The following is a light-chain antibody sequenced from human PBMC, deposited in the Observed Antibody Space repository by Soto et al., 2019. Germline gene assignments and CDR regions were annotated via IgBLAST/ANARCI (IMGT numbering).Light chain of an antibody. CDR1: QSISSW. Sequence: DIQMTQSPSTLSASVGDRVTITCRASQSISSWLAWYQQKPGKAAKLLIYDASSLESGVPSRFSGSESGTEFTLTVSSLQPDDFATYYCQQYNSYLYTFGQGTKLGIK. J-gene: IGKJ2*01. CDR2: DAS. CDR3: QQYNSYLYT. V-gene: IGKV1-5*01.